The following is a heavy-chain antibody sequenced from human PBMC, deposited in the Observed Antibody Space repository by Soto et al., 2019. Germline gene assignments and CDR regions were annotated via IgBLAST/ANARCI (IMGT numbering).Heavy chain of an antibody. CDR3: ARAGYYGGYYYGMDV. V-gene: IGHV3-64*01. J-gene: IGHJ6*02. D-gene: IGHD3-22*01. Sequence: PGGSLRLSCAASGFTFSRYAMHWVRQAPGKGLEYVSTISSNGGSTYYANSVKGRFTISRDNSKNTLYLQMGSLRAEDMAVYYCARAGYYGGYYYGMDVWGQGTTVTVSS. CDR2: ISSNGGST. CDR1: GFTFSRYA.